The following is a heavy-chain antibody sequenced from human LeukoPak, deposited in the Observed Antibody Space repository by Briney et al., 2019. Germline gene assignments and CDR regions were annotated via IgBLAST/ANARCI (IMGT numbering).Heavy chain of an antibody. V-gene: IGHV4-4*08. CDR1: GGSISTSY. CDR3: ARDNRQQWLVLNDAFDI. D-gene: IGHD6-19*01. CDR2: IFYSGST. J-gene: IGHJ3*02. Sequence: PSETLSLTCTVSGGSISTSYWSWIRQPPGKGLEWIGYIFYSGSTNYNPSLKSRVAISVDTSKNQFSLKLTSVTAADTAVYYCARDNRQQWLVLNDAFDIWGQGTMVTVSS.